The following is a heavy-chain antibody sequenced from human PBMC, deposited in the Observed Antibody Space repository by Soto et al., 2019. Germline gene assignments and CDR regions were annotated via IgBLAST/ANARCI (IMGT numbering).Heavy chain of an antibody. V-gene: IGHV3-23*01. J-gene: IGHJ5*02. CDR2: ISGSGGST. CDR1: GFTFSSYA. CDR3: AKGVVPEYYGDSYNWFDP. D-gene: IGHD4-17*01. Sequence: EVQLLESGGGLVQPGGSLRLSCAASGFTFSSYAMSWVRQAPGKGLEWVSAISGSGGSTYYADSVKGRFTISRDNSKNTRYLQMNSLRAEDTAVYYCAKGVVPEYYGDSYNWFDPWGQGTLVTVSS.